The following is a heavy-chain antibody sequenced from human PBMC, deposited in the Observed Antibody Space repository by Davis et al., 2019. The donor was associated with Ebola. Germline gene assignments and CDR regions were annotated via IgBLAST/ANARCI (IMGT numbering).Heavy chain of an antibody. CDR2: IYRGGNT. D-gene: IGHD6-13*01. V-gene: IGHV3-53*01. CDR3: TRGRGGSSWELY. CDR1: GFNVSGNY. Sequence: PGGSLRLSCTASGFNVSGNYMSWVRQAPGKGLEWVAVIYRGGNTYYADSVKGRFTISRDNSKDTVQLLMNSLRAEDTAVYYCTRGRGGSSWELYWGQGTVVTVSS. J-gene: IGHJ4*02.